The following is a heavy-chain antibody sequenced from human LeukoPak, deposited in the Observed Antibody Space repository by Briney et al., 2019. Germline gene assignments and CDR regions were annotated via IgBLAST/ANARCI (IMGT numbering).Heavy chain of an antibody. D-gene: IGHD1-26*01. J-gene: IGHJ6*02. CDR2: IYYSGST. V-gene: IGHV4-59*08. CDR1: GGSISSYY. Sequence: SETLSLTCTVSGGSISSYYWSWIRQPPGKGLEWIGYIYYSGSTYYNPSLKSRVTISVDTSKNQASLKLSSVTAADTAVYYCARQVVGYYGMDVWGQGTTVTVSS. CDR3: ARQVVGYYGMDV.